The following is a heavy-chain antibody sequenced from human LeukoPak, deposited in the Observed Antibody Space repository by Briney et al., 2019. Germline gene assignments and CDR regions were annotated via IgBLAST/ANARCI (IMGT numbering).Heavy chain of an antibody. CDR3: ARVREYSSSSVWFDP. J-gene: IGHJ5*02. Sequence: ASVKVSCKASGYTFTGYFINWARQAPGQGLEWMGWINPNSGGTNYAQKFQGRVTMTRDTSISTAYMELSRLRSDDTAVYYCARVREYSSSSVWFDPWGQGTLVTVSS. CDR2: INPNSGGT. V-gene: IGHV1-2*02. D-gene: IGHD6-6*01. CDR1: GYTFTGYF.